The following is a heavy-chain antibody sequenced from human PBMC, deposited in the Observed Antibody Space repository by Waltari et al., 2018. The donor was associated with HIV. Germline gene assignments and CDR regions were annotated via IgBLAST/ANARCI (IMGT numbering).Heavy chain of an antibody. CDR3: ARVPFASSWSADSFDV. CDR1: GLTVGVCG. J-gene: IGHJ3*01. V-gene: IGHV3-33*01. D-gene: IGHD6-13*01. Sequence: VQLEEAEGVLVRPGWTRILSCAAYGLTVGVCGMHWVRQAAGKGVQWVAVIWYDGSKKEYSDSVKGRFTISKDNSKNTLFLQMNSLRVDDTAVYFCARVPFASSWSADSFDVWGPGTRITVSS. CDR2: IWYDGSKK.